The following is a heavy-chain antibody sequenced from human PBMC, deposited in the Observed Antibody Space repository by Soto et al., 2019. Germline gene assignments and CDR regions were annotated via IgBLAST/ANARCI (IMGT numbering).Heavy chain of an antibody. V-gene: IGHV1-18*01. CDR2: ISAYNGNT. D-gene: IGHD2-2*01. J-gene: IGHJ5*02. CDR3: ARERYCSSTSCYQNNWFDP. Sequence: ASVKVSCKASGCTFTSYGISWVRQAPGQGLEWMGWISAYNGNTNYAQKLQGRVTMTTDTSTSTAYMELRSLRSDDTAVYYCARERYCSSTSCYQNNWFDPWGQGTLVTVSS. CDR1: GCTFTSYG.